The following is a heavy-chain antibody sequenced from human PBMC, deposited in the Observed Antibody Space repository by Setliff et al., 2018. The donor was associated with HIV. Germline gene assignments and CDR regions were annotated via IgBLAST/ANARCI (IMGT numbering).Heavy chain of an antibody. J-gene: IGHJ6*03. D-gene: IGHD5-12*01. Sequence: SVKVSCKASGGTFRGFGISWVVQAPGQGLEWMGQIIPIFGTPRYAQKFQGRVTITADESTSTVYMELSSLRSEDTAVYYCATNPEMATINYYYYYMAVWGKGATVTVSS. CDR3: ATNPEMATINYYYYYMAV. CDR1: GGTFRGFG. CDR2: IIPIFGTP. V-gene: IGHV1-69*13.